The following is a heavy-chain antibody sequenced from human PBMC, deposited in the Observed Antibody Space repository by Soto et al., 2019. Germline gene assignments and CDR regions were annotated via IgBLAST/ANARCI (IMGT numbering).Heavy chain of an antibody. CDR1: GFPFSSYT. D-gene: IGHD1-1*01. J-gene: IGHJ6*02. Sequence: QEHLVESGGGVVQPGGSLTLSCTASGFPFSSYTMHWLRRAPGKGLEWVGIISFDGSSKYYADWLKGRIVISRDNSKDSLYLQMDTLRPDDTAIYYCARDAGLYTPEPNYYYYFAMDVWGQGTTVTVSS. CDR2: ISFDGSSK. V-gene: IGHV3-30*09. CDR3: ARDAGLYTPEPNYYYYFAMDV.